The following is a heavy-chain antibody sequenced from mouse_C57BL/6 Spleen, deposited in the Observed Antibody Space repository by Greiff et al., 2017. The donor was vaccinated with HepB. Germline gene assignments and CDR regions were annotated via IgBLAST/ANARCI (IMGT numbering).Heavy chain of an antibody. J-gene: IGHJ1*03. CDR3: ARKGVAHWYFDV. Sequence: QVTPKVSGPGILQPSQTLSLTCSFSGFSLSTFGMGVGWIRQPSGKGLEWLAHIWWDDDKYYNPALKSRLTISKHTSKNQVFLKIANVDTADTATYYCARKGVAHWYFDVWGTGTTVTVSS. CDR1: GFSLSTFGMG. D-gene: IGHD1-3*01. CDR2: IWWDDDK. V-gene: IGHV8-8*01.